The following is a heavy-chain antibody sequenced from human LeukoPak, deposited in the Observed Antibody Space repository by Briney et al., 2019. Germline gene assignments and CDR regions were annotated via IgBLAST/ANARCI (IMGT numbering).Heavy chain of an antibody. V-gene: IGHV4-59*11. CDR1: GGSFSSHY. Sequence: SETLSLTCTVSGGSFSSHYWSWIRQPPGKGLEWIGYISYIGSTNYNPSLKSRVTISVDTSKNQFSLKLSSVAAADTAVYYCARDPTTVTKGLDIWGQGTMVTVSS. J-gene: IGHJ3*02. CDR3: ARDPTTVTKGLDI. CDR2: ISYIGST. D-gene: IGHD4-17*01.